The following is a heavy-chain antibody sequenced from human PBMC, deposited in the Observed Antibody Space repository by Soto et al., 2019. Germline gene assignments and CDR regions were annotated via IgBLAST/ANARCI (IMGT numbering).Heavy chain of an antibody. V-gene: IGHV4-34*01. Sequence: SETLSLTCAVYGGSFSGYYWSWIRQPPGKGLEWIGEINHSGSTNYNPSLKSRVTISVDTSKNQFSLKLSSVTTADTAVYYCARGQRFGELSHYGMDVWGQGTTVTVSS. J-gene: IGHJ6*02. CDR1: GGSFSGYY. CDR3: ARGQRFGELSHYGMDV. D-gene: IGHD3-10*01. CDR2: INHSGST.